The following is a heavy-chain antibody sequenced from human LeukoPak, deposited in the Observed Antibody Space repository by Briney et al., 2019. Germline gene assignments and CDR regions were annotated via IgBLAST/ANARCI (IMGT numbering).Heavy chain of an antibody. CDR2: ISSSSSTI. V-gene: IGHV3-48*04. CDR3: ARGDSHYYYRDV. Sequence: GGSLRLSCAASGFTFSSYSMNWVRQAPGKGLEWVSYISSSSSTIYYADSVKGRFTISRDNAKNSLYLQMNSLRAEDTAVYYCARGDSHYYYRDVWGKGTTVTVSS. CDR1: GFTFSSYS. D-gene: IGHD5-18*01. J-gene: IGHJ6*03.